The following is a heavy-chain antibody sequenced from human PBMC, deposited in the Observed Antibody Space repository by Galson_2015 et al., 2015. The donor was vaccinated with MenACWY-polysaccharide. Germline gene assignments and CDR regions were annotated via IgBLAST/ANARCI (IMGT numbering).Heavy chain of an antibody. CDR3: TRHRAADGTIDAFEI. Sequence: QSGAAVKKPGESLTISCKGSGYSFRTFWIGWVRQMPGKGLEWMGVIYPGDSDTRHSPSFQGQVIISADKSTNTAYLQWSSLKASDTAMYYCTRHRAADGTIDAFEIWGQGTMVTVSS. D-gene: IGHD1-1*01. V-gene: IGHV5-51*01. CDR1: GYSFRTFW. J-gene: IGHJ3*02. CDR2: IYPGDSDT.